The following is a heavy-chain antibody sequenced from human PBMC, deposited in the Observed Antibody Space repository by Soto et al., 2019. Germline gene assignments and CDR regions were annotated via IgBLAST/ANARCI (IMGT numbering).Heavy chain of an antibody. CDR3: ANAIGKHYYYVGMDV. Sequence: EVQLLESGGGLVQPGGSLRLSCAASGFTFSSYAMSWVRQAPGKGLEWVSAIGGSGGSTYYADSVKGRFTISRDNSKNTMNLQMNSLRGEDTAVYYCANAIGKHYYYVGMDVWGQGTTVTVSS. J-gene: IGHJ6*02. CDR2: IGGSGGST. V-gene: IGHV3-23*01. CDR1: GFTFSSYA.